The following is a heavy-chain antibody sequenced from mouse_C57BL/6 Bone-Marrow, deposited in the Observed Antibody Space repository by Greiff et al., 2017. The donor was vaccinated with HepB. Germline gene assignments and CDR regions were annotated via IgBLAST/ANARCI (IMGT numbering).Heavy chain of an antibody. CDR1: GYTFTSYG. CDR2: IYPRSGNT. CDR3: ARGYGSSYWYFDV. D-gene: IGHD1-1*01. V-gene: IGHV1-81*01. J-gene: IGHJ1*03. Sequence: VQLQQSGAELARPGASVKLSCKASGYTFTSYGISWVKQRTGQGLEWIGEIYPRSGNTYYNEKFKGNATLTADKSSSTAYMELRSLTSEDSAVYFCARGYGSSYWYFDVWGTGTTVTVSS.